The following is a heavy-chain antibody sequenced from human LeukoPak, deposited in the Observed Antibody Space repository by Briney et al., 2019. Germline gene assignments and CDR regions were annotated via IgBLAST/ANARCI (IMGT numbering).Heavy chain of an antibody. V-gene: IGHV1-18*01. CDR3: ARARYCSSTRCYGPEDDAFDI. CDR2: ISGYNGNT. CDR1: GYSFTRYG. D-gene: IGHD2-2*01. J-gene: IGHJ3*02. Sequence: RASVKVSCKASGYSFTRYGISWVRQAPGQGLEWMVWISGYNGNTNYAQKFQGRVTMTTDTSTSTAHMELRSLRYDDTALYYCARARYCSSTRCYGPEDDAFDIWGQGTMVTVSS.